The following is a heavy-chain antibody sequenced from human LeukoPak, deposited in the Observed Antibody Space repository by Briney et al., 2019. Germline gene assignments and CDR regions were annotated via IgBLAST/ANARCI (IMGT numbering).Heavy chain of an antibody. Sequence: PGGSLRLSCTASGFTFGDYAMSWVRQAPGKGLEWVGFIRSKAYGGTTEYAASVKGRFTISRDDSKSIAYLQMNSLKTEDTAVYYCTREPRYCSSTSCYNGMDVWGQGTTVTVSS. J-gene: IGHJ6*02. CDR2: IRSKAYGGTT. CDR3: TREPRYCSSTSCYNGMDV. CDR1: GFTFGDYA. V-gene: IGHV3-49*04. D-gene: IGHD2-2*02.